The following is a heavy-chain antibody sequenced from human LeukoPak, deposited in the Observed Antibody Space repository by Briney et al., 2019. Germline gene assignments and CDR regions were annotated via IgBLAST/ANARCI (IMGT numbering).Heavy chain of an antibody. J-gene: IGHJ4*02. V-gene: IGHV3-15*01. CDR2: IKSKTDGGTT. CDR1: GFTFSSYA. D-gene: IGHD3-10*01. Sequence: PGGSLRLSCAASGFTFSSYAMSWVRQAPGKGLEWVGRIKSKTDGGTTHYAAPVKGRFTISRDDSKNTLYLQMNSLKTEDTAVYFCTTVSFHYGSGSYDYWGQGTLVTVSS. CDR3: TTVSFHYGSGSYDY.